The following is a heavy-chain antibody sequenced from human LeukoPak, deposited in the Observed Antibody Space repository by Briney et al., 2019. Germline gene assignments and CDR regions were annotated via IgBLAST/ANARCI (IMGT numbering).Heavy chain of an antibody. D-gene: IGHD3-3*01. CDR3: ARDGVGIAARDY. CDR2: IKQDESEK. CDR1: GFTFSSYW. Sequence: GGSLRLSCAASGFTFSSYWMNWVRQAPGKGLEWVANIKQDESEKYYVDSVKGRFTISRENAKNSLYLQMNSLTAEDTGVYYCARDGVGIAARDYWGQGTLVTVSS. J-gene: IGHJ4*02. V-gene: IGHV3-7*01.